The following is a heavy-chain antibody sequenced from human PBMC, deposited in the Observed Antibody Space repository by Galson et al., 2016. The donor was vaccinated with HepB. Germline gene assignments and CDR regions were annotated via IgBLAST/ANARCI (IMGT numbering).Heavy chain of an antibody. Sequence: SLRLSCAASGFTFSTYAMHWVRQAPGKGLEWVALISYDGNDKYYAASVKGRLTISRDNFKNTMYLQMNSLRAEDKAVFYCARDRDRSGWYQLFDAFDIWGQGTMVTVSS. V-gene: IGHV3-30-3*01. CDR2: ISYDGNDK. CDR3: ARDRDRSGWYQLFDAFDI. CDR1: GFTFSTYA. D-gene: IGHD6-19*01. J-gene: IGHJ3*02.